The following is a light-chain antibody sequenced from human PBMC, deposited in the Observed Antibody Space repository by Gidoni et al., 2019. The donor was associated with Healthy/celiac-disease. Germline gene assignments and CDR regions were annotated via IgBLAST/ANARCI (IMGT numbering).Light chain of an antibody. J-gene: IGLJ3*02. Sequence: QAGLTQPPSVSKALRQTATLTCAGNSNNVGTHGAIWLQQHQGHPPKLLSYRNNNRPSGISERFSTSRSGNTASLTIAGVLPEDEADYYCSTWDSSLNAHAFGGGTKLTVL. CDR1: SNNVGTHG. V-gene: IGLV10-54*04. CDR2: RNN. CDR3: STWDSSLNAHA.